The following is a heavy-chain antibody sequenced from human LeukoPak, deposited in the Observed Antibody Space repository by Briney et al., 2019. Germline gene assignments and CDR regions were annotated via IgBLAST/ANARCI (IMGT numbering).Heavy chain of an antibody. J-gene: IGHJ3*02. V-gene: IGHV4-38-2*02. D-gene: IGHD1-1*01. CDR1: GYSISSGYY. Sequence: SETLSLTCTVSGYSISSGYYWGWIRQPPGKGLEWIGSIYHSGSTYYNPSLKSRVTISVDTSKNQFSLKLSSVTAADTAVYYCARGVPPLDAFDIWGQGTMVTVSS. CDR3: ARGVPPLDAFDI. CDR2: IYHSGST.